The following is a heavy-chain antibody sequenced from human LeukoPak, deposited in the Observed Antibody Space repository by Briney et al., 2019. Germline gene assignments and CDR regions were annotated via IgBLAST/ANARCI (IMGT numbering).Heavy chain of an antibody. Sequence: PGGSLRLSCAASGFTFSDYHMTWIRQAPGKGLEWLSYISINSGHTNYADSVKGRFTISRDNAKSTVYLQMNSLRAEDTAVYYCARDRGSGRFDPWGQGTLVTVSS. D-gene: IGHD3-10*01. V-gene: IGHV3-11*06. CDR1: GFTFSDYH. CDR3: ARDRGSGRFDP. CDR2: ISINSGHT. J-gene: IGHJ5*02.